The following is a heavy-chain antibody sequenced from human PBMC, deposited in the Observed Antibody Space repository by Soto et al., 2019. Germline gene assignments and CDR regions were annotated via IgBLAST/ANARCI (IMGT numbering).Heavy chain of an antibody. Sequence: GGSLRLSCAASGFTISNYGMHWVRQAPGKGLEWVAVISYDGVNKYYADSVKGRFTISRDNSKNTLYLQMNSLRAEDTAVYYCAKDAHDSSGYYYGPYFDYWGQGTLVTVSS. D-gene: IGHD3-22*01. CDR1: GFTISNYG. CDR2: ISYDGVNK. V-gene: IGHV3-30*18. J-gene: IGHJ4*02. CDR3: AKDAHDSSGYYYGPYFDY.